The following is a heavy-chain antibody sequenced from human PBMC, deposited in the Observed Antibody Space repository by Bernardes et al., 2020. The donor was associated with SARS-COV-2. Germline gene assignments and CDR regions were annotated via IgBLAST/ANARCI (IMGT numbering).Heavy chain of an antibody. CDR3: ATVVGYSYGGGWFDP. CDR2: ISAYNGDT. V-gene: IGHV1-18*01. J-gene: IGHJ5*02. Sequence: APVKVACEASGYTFASYGMSWVRQAPGQGLEWMGWISAYNGDTDYAQKLQGRVTMTTDTSTSTAYMELRSLGSDDPAVYYCATVVGYSYGGGWFDPWGQGTLVTVSS. CDR1: GYTFASYG. D-gene: IGHD5-18*01.